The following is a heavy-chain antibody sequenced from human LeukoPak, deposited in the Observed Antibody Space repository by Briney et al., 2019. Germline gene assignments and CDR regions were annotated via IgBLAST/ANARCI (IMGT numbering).Heavy chain of an antibody. Sequence: PGGSLRLSCAASEFTFSSYSMNWVRQAPGKGLEWVSYITNSGNSKSYADSVKGRFTISRDNTKNSLYLQMNGLRAEDTAVYYCARDRILVASGAFDIWGQGTMVTVSS. CDR2: ITNSGNSK. CDR1: EFTFSSYS. D-gene: IGHD3-22*01. V-gene: IGHV3-48*01. CDR3: ARDRILVASGAFDI. J-gene: IGHJ3*02.